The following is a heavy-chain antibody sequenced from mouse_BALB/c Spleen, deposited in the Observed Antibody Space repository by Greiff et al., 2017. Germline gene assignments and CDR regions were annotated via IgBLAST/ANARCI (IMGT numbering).Heavy chain of an antibody. Sequence: VQLQQSGPGLVAPSQSLSITCTVSGFSLTGYGVNWVRQPPGKGLEWLGMIWGDGSTDYNSALKSRLSISKDNSKSQVFLKMNSLQTDDTARYYCARGRYDGGGFDYWGQGTTLTVSS. V-gene: IGHV2-6-7*01. CDR3: ARGRYDGGGFDY. CDR1: GFSLTGYG. CDR2: IWGDGST. D-gene: IGHD2-14*01. J-gene: IGHJ2*01.